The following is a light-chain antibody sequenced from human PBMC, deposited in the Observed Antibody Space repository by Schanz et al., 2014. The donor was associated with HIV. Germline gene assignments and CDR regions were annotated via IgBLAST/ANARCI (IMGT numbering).Light chain of an antibody. CDR3: QQYFSSPYT. CDR1: QSVTSNL. Sequence: EIVLTQSPGTLSLSPGERAALSCRASQSVTSNLLAWYQQKPGQAPRILIFGASSRATGIPDRFSGSGSGTDFTLTISRLEPEDFAVYICQQYFSSPYTFGQGTKLEI. J-gene: IGKJ2*01. V-gene: IGKV3-20*01. CDR2: GAS.